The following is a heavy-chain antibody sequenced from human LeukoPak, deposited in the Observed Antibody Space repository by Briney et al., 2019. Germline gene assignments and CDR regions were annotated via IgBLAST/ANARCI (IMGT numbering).Heavy chain of an antibody. Sequence: SETLSLTCTVSGGSISGYYWSWIRQPPGKGLEYIGYIHYSGSTTYNPSLESRLTISVDTSKNQFSLKLSSVTAADTAVYYCASSEFSSSWDTFDYWGQGTLVTVSS. CDR1: GGSISGYY. J-gene: IGHJ4*02. D-gene: IGHD6-13*01. CDR2: IHYSGST. CDR3: ASSEFSSSWDTFDY. V-gene: IGHV4-59*08.